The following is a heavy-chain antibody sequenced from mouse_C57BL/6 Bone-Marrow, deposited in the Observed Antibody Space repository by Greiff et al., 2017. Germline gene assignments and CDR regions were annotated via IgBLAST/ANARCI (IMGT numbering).Heavy chain of an antibody. J-gene: IGHJ4*01. D-gene: IGHD1-1*01. CDR1: GYTFTSSG. Sequence: VQLQQSGAELARPGASVKLSCKASGYTFTSSGISWVKQRTGQGLEWIGEIYPRSGNTYYNEKFKGKATLTADKSSSTAYMELRSLTSEDSAVYFCARGDYYGSSYYDMDYWGQGTSVTVSS. V-gene: IGHV1-81*01. CDR2: IYPRSGNT. CDR3: ARGDYYGSSYYDMDY.